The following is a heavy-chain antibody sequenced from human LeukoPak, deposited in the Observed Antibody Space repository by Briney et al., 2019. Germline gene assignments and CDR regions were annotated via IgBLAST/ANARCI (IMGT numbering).Heavy chain of an antibody. CDR1: GYTFTSYD. CDR3: ARGHERLDAFDI. V-gene: IGHV1-8*01. Sequence: ASVKVSCKASGYTFTSYDINWVRQATGQGLEWMGWMNPNSGNTGYAQKFQGRVTMTRNTSISTAYMELNSLRSEDTAVYYCARGHERLDAFDIWGQGTMVTVSS. D-gene: IGHD3-16*01. J-gene: IGHJ3*02. CDR2: MNPNSGNT.